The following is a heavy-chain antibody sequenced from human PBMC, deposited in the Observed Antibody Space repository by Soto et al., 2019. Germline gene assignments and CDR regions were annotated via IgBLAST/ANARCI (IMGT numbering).Heavy chain of an antibody. D-gene: IGHD2-15*01. J-gene: IGHJ4*02. Sequence: GASVKVSCKASGYTFTSYYMHWVRQAPGQGLEWMGIINPSGGSTSYAQKCQGRVTMTRDTSTSTVYMELSSLRSEDTAVYYCARGYCSGGSCFDYYFDYWGQGTLVNVSS. CDR1: GYTFTSYY. CDR2: INPSGGST. CDR3: ARGYCSGGSCFDYYFDY. V-gene: IGHV1-46*03.